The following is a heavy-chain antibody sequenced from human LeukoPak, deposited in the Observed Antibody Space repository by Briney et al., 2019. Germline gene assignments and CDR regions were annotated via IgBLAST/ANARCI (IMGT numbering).Heavy chain of an antibody. CDR3: ARVSAPGSGSYYYYYYGMDV. CDR1: GCTFTSYA. D-gene: IGHD3-10*01. Sequence: ASVKVSCKASGCTFTSYAMNWVRQAPGQGLEWMGWINTNTGNPTYAQGFTGRFVFSLDTSVSTAYLQISSLKAEDTAVYYCARVSAPGSGSYYYYYYGMDVWGQGTTVTVSS. V-gene: IGHV7-4-1*02. J-gene: IGHJ6*02. CDR2: INTNTGNP.